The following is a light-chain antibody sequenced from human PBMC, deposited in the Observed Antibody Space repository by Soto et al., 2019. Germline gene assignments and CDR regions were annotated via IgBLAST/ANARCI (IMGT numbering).Light chain of an antibody. CDR2: AAS. CDR3: QQYHIWPT. V-gene: IGKV3-15*01. CDR1: QSVSSN. Sequence: EIVMTQSPATLSVSPGERATLSCRASQSVSSNLAWYQQKPGQAPRLLIYAASNRATGLPARFSGSGSGTEITPSISSLQAEDSAVYYWQQYHIWPTFGGGTKVEIK. J-gene: IGKJ4*01.